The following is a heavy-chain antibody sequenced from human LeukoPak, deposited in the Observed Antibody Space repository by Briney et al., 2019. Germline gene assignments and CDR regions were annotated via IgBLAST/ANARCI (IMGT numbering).Heavy chain of an antibody. D-gene: IGHD1-26*01. CDR1: GFTFSSYL. CDR2: IDADGSRT. V-gene: IGHV3-74*01. J-gene: IGHJ5*02. Sequence: GGSLRLSCAASGFTFSSYLMHWVRQAPGKGLVWVSRIDADGSRTSYADSVKGRFTISRDNAKNRLYLQMNSLRGEDTAVYYCARMGGASTSWFDPWGQGTLVTVPS. CDR3: ARMGGASTSWFDP.